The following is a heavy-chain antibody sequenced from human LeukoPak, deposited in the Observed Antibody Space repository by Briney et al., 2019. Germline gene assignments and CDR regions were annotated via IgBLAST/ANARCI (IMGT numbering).Heavy chain of an antibody. CDR2: ISSNGGST. D-gene: IGHD3-9*01. CDR3: ARGRVLRYFDWLSTDFDY. J-gene: IGHJ4*02. Sequence: GGSLRLSCAASGFTFSSYAMHWVRQAPGKGLEYVSAISSNGGSTYYANSVKGRFTISRDNSKNTLYLQMGSLRAEDMAVYHCARGRVLRYFDWLSTDFDYWGQGTLVTVSS. CDR1: GFTFSSYA. V-gene: IGHV3-64*01.